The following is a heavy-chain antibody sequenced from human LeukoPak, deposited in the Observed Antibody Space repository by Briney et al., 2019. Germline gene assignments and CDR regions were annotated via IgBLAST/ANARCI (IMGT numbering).Heavy chain of an antibody. CDR1: GGSISSYY. CDR2: IYCSGST. CDR3: ARARMERVYYYYYYMDV. Sequence: PSETLSLTCTVSGGSISSYYWSWIRQPPGKGLEWIGYIYCSGSTNYNPSLKSRVTISVDTSKNQFSLKLSSVTAADTAVYYCARARMERVYYYYYYMDVWGKGTTVTVSS. V-gene: IGHV4-59*01. J-gene: IGHJ6*03. D-gene: IGHD1-1*01.